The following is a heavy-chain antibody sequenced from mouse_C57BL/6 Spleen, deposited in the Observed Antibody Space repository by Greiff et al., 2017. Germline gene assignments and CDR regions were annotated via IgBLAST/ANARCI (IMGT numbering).Heavy chain of an antibody. J-gene: IGHJ3*01. D-gene: IGHD2-2*01. CDR1: GYAFSSSW. CDR2: IYPGDGDT. Sequence: VKLVESGPELVKPGASVKISCKASGYAFSSSWMNWVKQRPGKGLEWIGRIYPGDGDTNYNGKFKGKATLTADKSSSTAYMQLSSLASEDSAVCFCAREGLPSWFAYWGQGTLVTVSA. CDR3: AREGLPSWFAY. V-gene: IGHV1-82*01.